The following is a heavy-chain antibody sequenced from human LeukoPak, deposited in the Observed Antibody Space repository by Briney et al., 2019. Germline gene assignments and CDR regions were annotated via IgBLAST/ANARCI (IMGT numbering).Heavy chain of an antibody. CDR3: VRGGTYWTVS. CDR1: GFVFSASY. CDR2: IKPDGSEK. Sequence: GGSLRLSCAASGFVFSASYMSWVRKAPGKGLEWVATIKPDGSEKYHVDSVSGRFTISRDNTNDSLFLQMNGLRVDDTAVYYCVRGGTYWTVSWGQGTLVNVS. V-gene: IGHV3-7*01. J-gene: IGHJ5*01.